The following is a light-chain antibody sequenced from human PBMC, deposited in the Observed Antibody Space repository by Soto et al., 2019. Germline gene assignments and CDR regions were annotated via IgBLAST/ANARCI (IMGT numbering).Light chain of an antibody. CDR3: QQRSNWPPLT. J-gene: IGKJ4*01. CDR2: DAF. CDR1: QSVSNY. V-gene: IGKV3-11*01. Sequence: EIVLTQSPATLSLSPGERATLSCRASQSVSNYLAWYQQKPGQAPRLLIYDAFNRAPGIPARFSGSGSGTDFTLTISSLEPEDFAVYYCQQRSNWPPLTFGGGTKVEIK.